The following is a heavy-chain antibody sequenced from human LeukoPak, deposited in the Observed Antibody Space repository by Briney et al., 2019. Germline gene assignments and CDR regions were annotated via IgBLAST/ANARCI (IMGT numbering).Heavy chain of an antibody. CDR1: GGSISSGGYS. CDR2: IYHSGST. V-gene: IGHV4-30-2*01. D-gene: IGHD4-11*01. Sequence: SETLSLTCAVSGGSISSGGYSWSWIRQPPGKGLEWIGYIYHSGSTYYNPSLKSRVTISVDRSKNQFSLKLSSVTAADTAVYYCARVPYSKEFDYWGQGTLVTVSS. CDR3: ARVPYSKEFDY. J-gene: IGHJ4*02.